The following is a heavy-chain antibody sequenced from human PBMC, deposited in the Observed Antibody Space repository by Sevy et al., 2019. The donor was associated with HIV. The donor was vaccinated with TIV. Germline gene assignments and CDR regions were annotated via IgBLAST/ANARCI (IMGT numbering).Heavy chain of an antibody. CDR3: ARDLPPSATTVPHFDY. D-gene: IGHD4-17*01. CDR1: GFTFSSYE. V-gene: IGHV3-48*03. Sequence: GGSLRLSCTASGFTFSSYEMNWVRQAPGKGLEWVSYISNSGSTIHHSDSVKGGFTISRDNAKNSLYLQMNSLRAEDTAVYYCARDLPPSATTVPHFDYWGRGTLVTVSS. CDR2: ISNSGSTI. J-gene: IGHJ4*02.